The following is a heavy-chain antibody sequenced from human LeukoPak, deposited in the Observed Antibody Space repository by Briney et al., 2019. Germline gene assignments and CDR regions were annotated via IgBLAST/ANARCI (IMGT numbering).Heavy chain of an antibody. CDR1: GGSISSYY. V-gene: IGHV4-59*01. CDR3: ARARYYDSSGYPGPDY. CDR2: IYYSGST. J-gene: IGHJ4*02. D-gene: IGHD3-22*01. Sequence: SETLSLTCTVSGGSISSYYWSWIRQPPGKGLEWIGYIYYSGSTTNNPSLKSRVTISVDTSKNQFSLKLSSVTAADTAVYDCARARYYDSSGYPGPDYWGQGTLVTVSS.